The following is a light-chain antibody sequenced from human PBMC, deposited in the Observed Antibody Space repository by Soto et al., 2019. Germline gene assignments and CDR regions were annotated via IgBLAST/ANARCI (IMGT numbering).Light chain of an antibody. V-gene: IGKV3-15*01. CDR3: QEYQSSPLT. CDR1: QSVYSS. J-gene: IGKJ4*01. Sequence: EIVMTQSPATLSLSPGERATLSSRASQSVYSSLAWYQQKPGQTPRLLIYESSTRATGIPARFSGGGSGTEFTLTISSLQSEDFADYFCQEYQSSPLTFGGGTKVEI. CDR2: ESS.